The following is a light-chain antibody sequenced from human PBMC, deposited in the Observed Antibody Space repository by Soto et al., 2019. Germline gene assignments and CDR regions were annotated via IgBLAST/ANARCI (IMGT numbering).Light chain of an antibody. J-gene: IGKJ2*01. CDR3: QQYGSSPYT. CDR1: QSVSSSY. V-gene: IGKV3-20*01. Sequence: EIVLTQSPGTLSLSPGERATLSCRASQSVSSSYLAWYQQKPGQAPRLLIYGASSRATGIPDRFSGSGSGTDFTRTISRLEPEDFAVYYCQQYGSSPYTFGQGTKLDI. CDR2: GAS.